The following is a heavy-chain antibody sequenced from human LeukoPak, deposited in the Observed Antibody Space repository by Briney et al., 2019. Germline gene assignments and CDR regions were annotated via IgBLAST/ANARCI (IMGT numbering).Heavy chain of an antibody. CDR2: IIPTFGTA. V-gene: IGHV1-69*05. CDR1: GGTFSSYA. D-gene: IGHD3-3*01. Sequence: ASVKVSCKASGGTFSSYAISWVRQAPGQGLEWMGGIIPTFGTANYAQKFQGRVTITTDESTSTAYMELSSLRSEDTAVYYCAISEAIFGVVMPNFDYWGQGTLVTVSS. J-gene: IGHJ4*02. CDR3: AISEAIFGVVMPNFDY.